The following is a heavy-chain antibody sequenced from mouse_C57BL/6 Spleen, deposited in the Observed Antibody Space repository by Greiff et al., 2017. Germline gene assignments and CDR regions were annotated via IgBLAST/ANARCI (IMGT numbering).Heavy chain of an antibody. CDR2: IYPSDSET. CDR3: AREAWSKRDYAMDY. Sequence: VQLQQPGAELVRPGSSVKLSCKASGYTFTSYWMDWVKQRPGQGLEWIGNIYPSDSETHYNQKFKDKATLTVDKSSSTAYMQLSSLTSEDSAVYYCAREAWSKRDYAMDYWGQGTSVTVSS. CDR1: GYTFTSYW. D-gene: IGHD2-5*01. V-gene: IGHV1-61*01. J-gene: IGHJ4*01.